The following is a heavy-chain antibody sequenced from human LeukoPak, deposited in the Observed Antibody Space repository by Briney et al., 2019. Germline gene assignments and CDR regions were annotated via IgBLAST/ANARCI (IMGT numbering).Heavy chain of an antibody. J-gene: IGHJ4*02. V-gene: IGHV3-30-3*01. Sequence: GGSLRLSCAASGFTFSSYAMDWTRQAPGKGLEWVAVISYDGSKKYYADSVRGRFTISRDNSKNTVYLQMNSLRGDDTAVYYCARSLDYWGQGTLVTVSS. CDR1: GFTFSSYA. CDR2: ISYDGSKK. CDR3: ARSLDY.